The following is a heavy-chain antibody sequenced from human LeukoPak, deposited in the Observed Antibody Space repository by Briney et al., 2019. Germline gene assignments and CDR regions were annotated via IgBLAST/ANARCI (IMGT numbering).Heavy chain of an antibody. Sequence: SETLSLTCTVSGDSISSSSYYWGWIRQPPGKGLEWIGSIYYTGATYYNPSLKSRVTISVDTSKNQFSLKVRSVTAADTAVYYYARHGLGYYYYMDVWGKGTTVTVSS. V-gene: IGHV4-39*01. CDR3: ARHGLGYYYYMDV. CDR1: GDSISSSSYY. J-gene: IGHJ6*03. D-gene: IGHD3-16*01. CDR2: IYYTGAT.